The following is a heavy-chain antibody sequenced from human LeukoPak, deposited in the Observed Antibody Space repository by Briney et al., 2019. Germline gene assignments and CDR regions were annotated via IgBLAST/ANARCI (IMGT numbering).Heavy chain of an antibody. D-gene: IGHD4-17*01. CDR1: GGSISSYY. Sequence: SETLSLTCTVSGGSISSYYWSWIRQPPGKGLEWIGYIYYSGSTNYNPSLKSRVTISVDTSKNQFSLKLSSVTAADTAVYYCARCFSSDYGDYEVDYWGQGTLVTVSS. CDR2: IYYSGST. J-gene: IGHJ4*02. CDR3: ARCFSSDYGDYEVDY. V-gene: IGHV4-59*01.